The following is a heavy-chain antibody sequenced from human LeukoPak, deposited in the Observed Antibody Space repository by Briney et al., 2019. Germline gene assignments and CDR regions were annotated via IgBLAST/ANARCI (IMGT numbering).Heavy chain of an antibody. V-gene: IGHV1-8*01. Sequence: ASVKVSCKASGYTFTSFDFNWVRQATGQGLEWMGWMKSNNGHTGYAQRFQGRVTMTRDTSISTAYMELSSLTFEDTAVYYCARGPPNWGMVGYWGQGTLVTVSS. D-gene: IGHD7-27*01. CDR2: MKSNNGHT. J-gene: IGHJ4*02. CDR3: ARGPPNWGMVGY. CDR1: GYTFTSFD.